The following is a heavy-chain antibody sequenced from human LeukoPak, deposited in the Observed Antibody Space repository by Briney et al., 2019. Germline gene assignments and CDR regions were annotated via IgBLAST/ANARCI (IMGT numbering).Heavy chain of an antibody. CDR2: ISSSADYI. CDR1: GFSFSTYS. CDR3: ARDWFGELLYPTFDY. Sequence: GGSLRLSCAASGFSFSTYSMNWVRQAPGKGLEWVSSISSSADYIHYADSVKGRFTISRDNAKNSLYLQMNSLRAEDTAVYYCARDWFGELLYPTFDYWGQGTLVTVSS. D-gene: IGHD3-10*01. J-gene: IGHJ4*02. V-gene: IGHV3-21*01.